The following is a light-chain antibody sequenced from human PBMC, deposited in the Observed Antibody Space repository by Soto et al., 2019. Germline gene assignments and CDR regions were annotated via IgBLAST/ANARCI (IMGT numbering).Light chain of an antibody. CDR2: DAS. CDR1: QSVTSSY. J-gene: IGKJ1*01. V-gene: IGKV3-20*01. Sequence: EIVLTQSPGTLSLSPGERATLSCRASQSVTSSYLAWYHQKPGQAPRLLIYDASSRATGIPDRFIGSGSGTDLTLTISRLEPEDFAVDYCQQYGSSPRTFGQGTKVEIK. CDR3: QQYGSSPRT.